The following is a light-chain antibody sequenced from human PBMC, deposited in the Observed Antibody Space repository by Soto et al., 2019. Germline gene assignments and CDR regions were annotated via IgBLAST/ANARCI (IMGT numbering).Light chain of an antibody. CDR1: HGIRND. Sequence: DIQMTQSPSSLSASVGDRVTLTSPASHGIRNDLGWYQQKPGKSPKRLIYATSSLQSGVPSRFSCSGSGTEFTLTISSLQPEDFATYYCLLRNSYPQVTVGGGTKVEIK. CDR3: LLRNSYPQVT. V-gene: IGKV1-17*01. CDR2: ATS. J-gene: IGKJ4*01.